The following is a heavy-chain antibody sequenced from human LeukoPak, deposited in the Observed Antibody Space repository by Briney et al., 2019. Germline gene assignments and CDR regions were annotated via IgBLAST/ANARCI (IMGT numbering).Heavy chain of an antibody. CDR2: IYYSGST. CDR3: ARNDYGDYVRYYYYYMDV. Sequence: PPGTLSLTCTDSGGPVSSSSYYWGWIRQPPGKGLEWIGSIYYSGSTYYNPSLKSRVTISVDTSKNQFSLKLSSVTAADTAVYYCARNDYGDYVRYYYYYMDVWGKGTTVTVSS. D-gene: IGHD4-17*01. CDR1: GGPVSSSSYY. J-gene: IGHJ6*03. V-gene: IGHV4-39*01.